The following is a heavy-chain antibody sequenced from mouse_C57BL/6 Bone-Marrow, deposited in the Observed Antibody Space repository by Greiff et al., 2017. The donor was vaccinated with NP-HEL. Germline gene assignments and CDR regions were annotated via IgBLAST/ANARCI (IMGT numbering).Heavy chain of an antibody. CDR2: IHPNSGST. CDR1: GYTFTSYW. Sequence: QVQLQQPGAELVKPGASVKLSCKASGYTFTSYWMHWVKQRPGQGLEWIGMIHPNSGSTNYNEKFKSKATLTVDKSSSTAYMQLSSLTSEDSAVYYCAIPYYPNRHYYAMDYWGQGTSVTVSS. V-gene: IGHV1-64*01. CDR3: AIPYYPNRHYYAMDY. J-gene: IGHJ4*01. D-gene: IGHD2-10*01.